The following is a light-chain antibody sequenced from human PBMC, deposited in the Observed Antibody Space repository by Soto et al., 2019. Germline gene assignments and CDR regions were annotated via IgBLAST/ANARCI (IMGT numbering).Light chain of an antibody. CDR2: KVS. Sequence: LPVNLRQPAYVFYKSIQALLSGAGHTYLNWFQLRPGQSPRRLIYKVSDRESGVPDRFSGSGSGTDSTLKISRVEADDVGLYYCMQATPCPPTFGQGTKV. V-gene: IGKV2-30*01. CDR1: QALLSGAGHTY. J-gene: IGKJ1*01. CDR3: MQATPCPPT.